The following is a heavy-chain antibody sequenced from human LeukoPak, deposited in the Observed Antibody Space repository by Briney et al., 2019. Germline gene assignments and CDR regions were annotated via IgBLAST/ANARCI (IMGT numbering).Heavy chain of an antibody. CDR3: AREKNYYDSSVP. J-gene: IGHJ5*02. D-gene: IGHD3-22*01. V-gene: IGHV4-34*01. CDR1: GGSFSGYY. CDR2: INHSGST. Sequence: SETLSLTCAVYGGSFSGYYWSWIRQPPGKGLEWIGEINHSGSTNYNPSLKSRVTISVDTPKNQFSLKLSSVTAADTAVYYCAREKNYYDSSVPWGQGTLVTVSS.